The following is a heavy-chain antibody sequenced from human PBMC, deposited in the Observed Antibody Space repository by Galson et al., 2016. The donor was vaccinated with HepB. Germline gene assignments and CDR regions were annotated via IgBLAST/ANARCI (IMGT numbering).Heavy chain of an antibody. CDR3: ARDNWGSLDY. J-gene: IGHJ4*02. CDR2: FAHSGST. Sequence: IRQPPGKGLEWIGYFAHSGSTNFNPSLKSRVTISMDTSKSQLSLDLSSVTAADTAVYYCARDNWGSLDYWGQGILVTVSS. V-gene: IGHV4-59*01. D-gene: IGHD7-27*01.